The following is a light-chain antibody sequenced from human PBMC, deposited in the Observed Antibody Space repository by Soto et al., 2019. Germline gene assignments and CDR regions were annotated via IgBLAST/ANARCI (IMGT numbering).Light chain of an antibody. Sequence: DIQMTQTPSTLSASVGDRVTITCRASQSISSWLAWYQQKQGKAPKLVIYKASSLDSGVTSLFSGSGSGTEFTLTSSSLQPDYFATYYFQQYNSYPTFGQGTRLEIK. J-gene: IGKJ5*01. CDR2: KAS. CDR1: QSISSW. CDR3: QQYNSYPT. V-gene: IGKV1-5*03.